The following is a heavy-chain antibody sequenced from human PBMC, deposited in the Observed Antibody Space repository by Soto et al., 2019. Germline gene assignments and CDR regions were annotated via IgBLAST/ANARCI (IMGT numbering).Heavy chain of an antibody. V-gene: IGHV4-34*01. Sequence: SETLSLTCAVYGGSFSGYYWSWIRQPPGKGLEWIGEINHSGSTNYNPSLKSRVTISVDTSKNQFSLKLSSVTAADTAVYYCARGLGSGSYEGYWGQGTLVTVSS. CDR3: ARGLGSGSYEGY. CDR1: GGSFSGYY. CDR2: INHSGST. J-gene: IGHJ4*02. D-gene: IGHD1-26*01.